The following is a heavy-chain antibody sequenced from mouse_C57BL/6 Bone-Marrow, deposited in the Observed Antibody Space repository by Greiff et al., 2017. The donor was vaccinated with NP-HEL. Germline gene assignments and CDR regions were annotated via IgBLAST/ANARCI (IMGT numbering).Heavy chain of an antibody. CDR3: ARPFTTVVPYYFYY. D-gene: IGHD1-1*01. V-gene: IGHV1-81*01. J-gene: IGHJ2*01. CDR1: GYTFTSYG. CDR2: IYPRSGNT. Sequence: VKLVESGAELARPGASVKLSCKASGYTFTSYGISWVKQRTGQGLEWIGEIYPRSGNTYYNEKFKGKATLPADKSSSTAYMELRLLTSEDSAVYFCARPFTTVVPYYFYYWGQGTTLTVSS.